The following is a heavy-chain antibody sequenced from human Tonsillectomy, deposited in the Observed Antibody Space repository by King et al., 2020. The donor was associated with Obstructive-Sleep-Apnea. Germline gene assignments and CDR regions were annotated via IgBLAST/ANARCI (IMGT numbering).Heavy chain of an antibody. CDR1: GGSISSRTYY. V-gene: IGHV4-39*07. J-gene: IGHJ6*02. Sequence: QLQESGPGLVKSSETLSLTCTVSGGSISSRTYYWGWIRQPPGQGLEWIGGIYYSGSIYYNPSLKSRVTISVDTSKNHFSLNLNSVTAADTAVYYCARGVVVADRDYFYYYGMDLWGQGTTVTVSS. CDR2: IYYSGSI. CDR3: ARGVVVADRDYFYYYGMDL. D-gene: IGHD2-15*01.